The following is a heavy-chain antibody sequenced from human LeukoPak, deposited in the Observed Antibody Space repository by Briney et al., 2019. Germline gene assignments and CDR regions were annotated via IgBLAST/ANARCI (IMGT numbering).Heavy chain of an antibody. CDR2: IQYDGSYQ. Sequence: QAGGSLRLSCAASGFIFSNYGMDWVRQAPGKGLEWVAIIQYDGSYQWYAESVKGRFTVSRDNSKNTLYLQMNSLRPEDTAVYYCATVRGASGSRWYFDYWGQGTLVTVSS. CDR3: ATVRGASGSRWYFDY. D-gene: IGHD6-13*01. V-gene: IGHV3-30*02. CDR1: GFIFSNYG. J-gene: IGHJ4*02.